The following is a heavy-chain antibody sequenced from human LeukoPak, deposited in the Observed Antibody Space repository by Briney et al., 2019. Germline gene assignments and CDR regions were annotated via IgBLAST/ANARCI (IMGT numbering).Heavy chain of an antibody. J-gene: IGHJ4*02. D-gene: IGHD2-15*01. CDR3: AKGGMGVAAPLLDH. V-gene: IGHV1-2*02. CDR2: INPKNGGT. CDR1: GYTFSGYY. Sequence: GASVKVPCKSSGYTFSGYYMHWLRQAPGQGLEWMGWINPKNGGTIYAQTFQGRVTMTGDTSISTAYMDLSRLTSDDTAVYYRAKGGMGVAAPLLDHWGQGTLVTVSS.